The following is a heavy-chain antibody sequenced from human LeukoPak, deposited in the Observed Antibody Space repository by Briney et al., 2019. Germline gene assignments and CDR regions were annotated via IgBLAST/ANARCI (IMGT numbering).Heavy chain of an antibody. CDR1: GFTFSNYS. J-gene: IGHJ4*02. V-gene: IGHV3-48*04. CDR3: ARDLYDILTGSPGDY. Sequence: GGSLRLSCAASGFTFSNYSMNWVRQAPGKGLEWVSYISSSTNTIYYADSVKGRFTISRDNAKNSLYLQMNSLRAEDTAVYYCARDLYDILTGSPGDYWGQGTLVTVSS. D-gene: IGHD3-9*01. CDR2: ISSSTNTI.